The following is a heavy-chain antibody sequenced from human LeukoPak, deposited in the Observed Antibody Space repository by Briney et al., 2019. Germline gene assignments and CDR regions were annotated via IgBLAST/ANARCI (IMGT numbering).Heavy chain of an antibody. CDR1: GYSISSGYY. Sequence: SETLSLTCTVSGYSISSGYYWGWIRQPPGKGLEWIGEINHSGSTNYNPSLKSRVTISVDTSKNQFSLKLSSVTAADTAVYYCARPGLPYSSSYQYYWGQGTLVTVSS. CDR3: ARPGLPYSSSYQYY. CDR2: INHSGST. V-gene: IGHV4-38-2*02. J-gene: IGHJ4*02. D-gene: IGHD6-6*01.